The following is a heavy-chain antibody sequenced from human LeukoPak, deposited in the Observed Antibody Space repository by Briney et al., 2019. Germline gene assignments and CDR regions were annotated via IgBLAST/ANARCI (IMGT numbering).Heavy chain of an antibody. Sequence: GGSLRLSCAASGFSVSSNYMSWVRQAPGKGLEWVSAIYSGGTTYYADSVKGRFTISRDNSKNTLFLQMNSLRAEDTAVYYCARGFVNYYYYGMDVWGQGTTVTVSS. D-gene: IGHD2-21*01. V-gene: IGHV3-53*01. CDR2: IYSGGTT. CDR1: GFSVSSNY. J-gene: IGHJ6*02. CDR3: ARGFVNYYYYGMDV.